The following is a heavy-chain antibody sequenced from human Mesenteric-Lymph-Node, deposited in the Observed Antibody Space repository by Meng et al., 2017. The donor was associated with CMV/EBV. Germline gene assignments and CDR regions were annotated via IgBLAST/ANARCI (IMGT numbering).Heavy chain of an antibody. CDR2: IIPIFGTP. Sequence: ASGGTFSTYACSWVRQAPGQGLEWMGGIIPIFGTPNYAQKFQGRVTITADKSTTTAYMELSSLRSEDTAMYYCAREGARGPKNPFDYWGQGTLVTSPQ. CDR1: GGTFSTYA. J-gene: IGHJ4*02. V-gene: IGHV1-69*06. CDR3: AREGARGPKNPFDY. D-gene: IGHD2-15*01.